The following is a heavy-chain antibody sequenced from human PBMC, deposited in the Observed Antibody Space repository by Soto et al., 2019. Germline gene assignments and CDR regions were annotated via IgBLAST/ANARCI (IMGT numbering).Heavy chain of an antibody. CDR3: ARDCSGGSCYPGMDV. CDR1: GFNFNSYT. J-gene: IGHJ6*02. V-gene: IGHV3-21*01. Sequence: LRLFCAAFGFNFNSYTINWVRPAPGTRLEWLSSISSSGYIFATDSVRGRFTITRDNAKNSVYLQINSLTAEDTAVYFCARDCSGGSCYPGMDVWGQGTTVTVSS. CDR2: ISSSGYI. D-gene: IGHD2-15*01.